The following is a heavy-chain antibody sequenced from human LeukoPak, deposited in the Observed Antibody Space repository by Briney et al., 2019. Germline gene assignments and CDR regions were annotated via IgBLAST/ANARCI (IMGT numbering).Heavy chain of an antibody. J-gene: IGHJ4*02. V-gene: IGHV5-51*01. CDR3: ARHLVVERPYSHCGGDCPSELDY. Sequence: GESLKISCKGSGYSFTSYWIGWVRQMPGKGLEWMGIIYPGDSDTRYSPSFQGQVTISADKSISTAYLQWSSLKASDTAMYYCARHLVVERPYSHCGGDCPSELDYWGQGTLVTVSS. CDR1: GYSFTSYW. D-gene: IGHD2-21*01. CDR2: IYPGDSDT.